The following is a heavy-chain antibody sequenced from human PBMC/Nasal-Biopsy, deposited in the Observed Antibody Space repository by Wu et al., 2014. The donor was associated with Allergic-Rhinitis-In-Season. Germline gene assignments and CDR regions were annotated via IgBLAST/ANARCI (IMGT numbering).Heavy chain of an antibody. CDR1: GGSISSFY. D-gene: IGHD5-12*01. CDR3: VRGGGGGYHPDY. J-gene: IGHJ4*02. V-gene: IGHV4-59*01. CDR2: IYYTGST. Sequence: TLSLTCTVSGGSISSFYWNWIRQPPGKGLEWIGYIYYTGSTDYNPSLKSRVTISLDTSKNQFSLRLSSVTAADTAVYYCVRGGGGGYHPDYWGQGTLVTVSS.